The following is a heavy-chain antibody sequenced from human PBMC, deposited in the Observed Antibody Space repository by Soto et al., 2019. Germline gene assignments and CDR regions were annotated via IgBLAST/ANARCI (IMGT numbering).Heavy chain of an antibody. V-gene: IGHV3-74*01. D-gene: IGHD2-15*01. Sequence: PGGSLRLSCAASGFTFSSYWMHWVRQAPGKGLVWVSRINSDGSSTSYADSVKGRFTISRDNAKDTLYLQMNSLRAEATAVYYRASLPEHGSYCRGGGCYGYNWFDPWGQGTLVTVPS. CDR1: GFTFSSYW. CDR3: ASLPEHGSYCRGGGCYGYNWFDP. J-gene: IGHJ5*02. CDR2: INSDGSST.